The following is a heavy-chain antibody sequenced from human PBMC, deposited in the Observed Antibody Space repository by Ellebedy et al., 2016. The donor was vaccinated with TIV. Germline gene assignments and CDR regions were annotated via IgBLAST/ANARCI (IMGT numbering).Heavy chain of an antibody. CDR3: AKARLAYCTSTTCSDMDV. CDR1: GDSFSAYS. D-gene: IGHD2-8*01. V-gene: IGHV3-23*01. Sequence: ETLSLTXGVYGDSFSAYSWSWVRQAPGKGLEWVSTISGTGTNREYADSVKGRFIISRDNSKNTLSLQMDSLSADDTAVYYCAKARLAYCTSTTCSDMDVWGKGTTVTVSS. J-gene: IGHJ6*03. CDR2: ISGTGTNR.